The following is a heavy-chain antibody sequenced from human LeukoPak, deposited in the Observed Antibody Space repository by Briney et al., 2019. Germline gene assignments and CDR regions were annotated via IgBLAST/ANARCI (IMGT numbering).Heavy chain of an antibody. Sequence: SVKVSCKASGGTFSSYAISWVRQAPGQGLEWMGGIIPIFGTANYAQKFQGRVTMTTDTSTSTAYMELRSLRSDDTAVYYCARTGWATSGDYWGQGTLVTVSS. CDR1: GGTFSSYA. J-gene: IGHJ4*02. CDR2: IIPIFGTA. V-gene: IGHV1-69*05. D-gene: IGHD5-12*01. CDR3: ARTGWATSGDY.